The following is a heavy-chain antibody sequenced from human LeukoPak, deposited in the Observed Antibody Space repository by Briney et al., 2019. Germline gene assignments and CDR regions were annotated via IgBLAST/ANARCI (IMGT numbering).Heavy chain of an antibody. D-gene: IGHD5-18*01. CDR2: IYYSGST. J-gene: IGHJ4*02. CDR1: GGSISSSSYY. CDR3: AREPAMVAFDY. Sequence: PSETLSLTCTVSGGSISSSSYYWGWIRQPPGKGLEWIGSIYYSGSTYYNPSLKSRVTISVDTSKNQFSLKLSSVTAADTAVYYCAREPAMVAFDYWGQGTLVTVSS. V-gene: IGHV4-39*07.